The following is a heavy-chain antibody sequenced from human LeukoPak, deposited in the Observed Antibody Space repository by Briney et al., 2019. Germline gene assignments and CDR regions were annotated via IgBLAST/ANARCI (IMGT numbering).Heavy chain of an antibody. CDR2: ISNSCSTI. V-gene: IGHV3-48*03. CDR3: ARQGGGRATLTTYYYYYYMDV. J-gene: IGHJ6*03. CDR1: GFTFSSYE. Sequence: GGSQRLSCAASGFTFSSYEMNWVRQAPGKGLEWVSYISNSCSTIYYADSVKGRFTISRDNAKNSLYLQMNSLRAEDTAVYYCARQGGGRATLTTYYYYYYMDVWGKGTTVTVSS. D-gene: IGHD1-26*01.